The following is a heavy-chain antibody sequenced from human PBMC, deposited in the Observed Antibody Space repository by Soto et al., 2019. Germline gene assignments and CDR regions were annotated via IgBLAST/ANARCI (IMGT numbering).Heavy chain of an antibody. CDR3: ARDLNAWFDP. V-gene: IGHV1-69*08. CDR2: IIPFLGIA. J-gene: IGHJ5*02. CDR1: GGTFSSYT. Sequence: QVQLVQSGAEVKKPGSSVKVSCKASGGTFSSYTISWVRQAPGQGLEWMGRIIPFLGIANYAQKFQDRVTITADKSTSTAYMELSSVRSEDTAVYYCARDLNAWFDPWGQGTLVTVSS.